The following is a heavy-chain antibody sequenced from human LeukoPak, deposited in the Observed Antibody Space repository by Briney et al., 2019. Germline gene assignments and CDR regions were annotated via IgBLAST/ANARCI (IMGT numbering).Heavy chain of an antibody. CDR2: ISWNSGSI. CDR3: AKDSNPYYGSGSYYSVRKPYYFDY. V-gene: IGHV3-9*01. CDR1: GFTFDDYA. Sequence: GGSLRLSCAASGFTFDDYAMHWVRQAPGKGLEWVSGISWNSGSIGYADSVKGRFTISRDNAKNSLYLQMNSLRADDTALYYCAKDSNPYYGSGSYYSVRKPYYFDYWGQGTLVTVSS. D-gene: IGHD3-10*01. J-gene: IGHJ4*02.